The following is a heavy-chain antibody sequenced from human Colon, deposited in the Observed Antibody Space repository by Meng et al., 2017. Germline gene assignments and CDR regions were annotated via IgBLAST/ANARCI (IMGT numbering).Heavy chain of an antibody. CDR2: IWYDGSNK. CDR3: ARGLDSSGYPLI. CDR1: GFTFSSYG. Sequence: GESLKISCAASGFTFSSYGMHWVRQAPGKGLEWVAVIWYDGSNKYYADSVKGRFTISRDNSKNTLYLQMNSLRAEDTAVYYCARGLDSSGYPLIWGQGTMVTFSS. V-gene: IGHV3-33*01. J-gene: IGHJ3*02. D-gene: IGHD3-22*01.